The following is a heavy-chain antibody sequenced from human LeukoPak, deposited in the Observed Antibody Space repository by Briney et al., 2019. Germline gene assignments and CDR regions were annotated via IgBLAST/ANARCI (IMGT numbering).Heavy chain of an antibody. Sequence: PGGSLRLSCAASGFTVSSNYMSWVRQAPGKGLEWVSVIYSGGSTYYADSVKGRFTISRDNSKNTLYLQMNSLRAEDTAVYYCARGTVTTPLDYWGQGTLVTVSS. V-gene: IGHV3-53*01. CDR3: ARGTVTTPLDY. J-gene: IGHJ4*02. CDR1: GFTVSSNY. CDR2: IYSGGST. D-gene: IGHD4-17*01.